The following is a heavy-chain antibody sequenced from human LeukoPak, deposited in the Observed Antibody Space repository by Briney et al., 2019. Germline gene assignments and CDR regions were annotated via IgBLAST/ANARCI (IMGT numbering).Heavy chain of an antibody. J-gene: IGHJ4*02. D-gene: IGHD3-10*01. CDR1: GYTLSGYY. V-gene: IGHV1-2*02. Sequence: APVKVFCKTSGYTLSGYYMRWVRQGPGQGLEWMGWINPNSGDTNYAQKFQGRVTMTRDTSITTAYMELSRLRSDDTAVYYCARAYYYGSGTNDFWGQGTLVTVSS. CDR3: ARAYYYGSGTNDF. CDR2: INPNSGDT.